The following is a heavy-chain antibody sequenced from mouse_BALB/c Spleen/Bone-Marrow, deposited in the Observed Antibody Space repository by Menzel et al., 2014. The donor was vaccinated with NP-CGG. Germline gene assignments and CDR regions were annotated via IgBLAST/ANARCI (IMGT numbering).Heavy chain of an antibody. Sequence: QVQLKESGAELVKPGASVKLSCKASGYTFTSYWMHWVKQRPGQGLEWIGEIDPSDSYTNYNQKFKGKATLTVDKSFSTGLNELNSLTTEDSAVYYLARGGKGYGGLLFFEGWGAGNTGNGSS. V-gene: IGHV1-69*02. CDR3: ARGGKGYGGLLFFEG. CDR2: IDPSDSYT. J-gene: IGHJ1*01. D-gene: IGHD1-2*01. CDR1: GYTFTSYW.